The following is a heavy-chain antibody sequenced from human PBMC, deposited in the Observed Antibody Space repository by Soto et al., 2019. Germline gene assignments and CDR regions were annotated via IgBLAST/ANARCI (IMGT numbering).Heavy chain of an antibody. J-gene: IGHJ6*02. V-gene: IGHV4-31*03. D-gene: IGHD5-18*01. Sequence: SETLSLTCTVSGGSTSSGGFYWSWIRQHPGKGLEWIGYIYYSGISYYNPSPKSRVSISLDTSRNQFSMTLNSVTAADTAVYYCARNGYTYGMDVWGQGATVTVS. CDR3: ARNGYTYGMDV. CDR1: GGSTSSGGFY. CDR2: IYYSGIS.